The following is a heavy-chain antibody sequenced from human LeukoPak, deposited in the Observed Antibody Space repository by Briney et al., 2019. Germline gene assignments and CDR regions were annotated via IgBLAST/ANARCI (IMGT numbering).Heavy chain of an antibody. D-gene: IGHD3-3*01. J-gene: IGHJ4*02. Sequence: GSLRLPCAASGFSVINAWMSWVRQAPGQGLEWVGRIKSRADGGTTGYAAPVEGRFSISRDDSENTLYLQMNSLQIDDTALYYCLIFPGRWGQGTLVTVSS. CDR2: IKSRADGGTT. CDR1: GFSVINAW. CDR3: LIFPGR. V-gene: IGHV3-15*05.